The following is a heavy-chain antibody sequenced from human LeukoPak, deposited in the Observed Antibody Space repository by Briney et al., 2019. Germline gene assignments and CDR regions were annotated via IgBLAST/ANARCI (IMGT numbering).Heavy chain of an antibody. Sequence: ASVKVSCKASGGTFSSYAISWVRQAPGQGLEWMGWMNPNSGNTGYAQKFQGRVTMTRNTSISTAYMELSSLRSEDTAVYYCARDRTMGGGIPHYWGQGTLVTVSS. J-gene: IGHJ4*02. CDR1: GGTFSSYA. CDR2: MNPNSGNT. CDR3: ARDRTMGGGIPHY. D-gene: IGHD4/OR15-4a*01. V-gene: IGHV1-8*02.